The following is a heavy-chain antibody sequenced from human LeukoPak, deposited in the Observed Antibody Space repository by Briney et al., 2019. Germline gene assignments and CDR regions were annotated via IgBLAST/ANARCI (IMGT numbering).Heavy chain of an antibody. D-gene: IGHD1-26*01. CDR1: GYTFTSYD. Sequence: GASVKVSCKASGYTFTSYDINWVRQATGQGLEWMGWMNPNSGNTGYAQKFQGRVTMTRNTSISTAYMELSSLRSEDTAVYYCAINDNSRRHFQYWGQGTLVTVSS. CDR3: AINDNSRRHFQY. J-gene: IGHJ1*01. V-gene: IGHV1-8*01. CDR2: MNPNSGNT.